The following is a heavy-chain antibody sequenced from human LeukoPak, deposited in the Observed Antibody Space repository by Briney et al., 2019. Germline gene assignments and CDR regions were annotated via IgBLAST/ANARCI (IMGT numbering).Heavy chain of an antibody. J-gene: IGHJ4*02. CDR2: ISYDGSNK. Sequence: PGGSLRLSCAASGFTFSSYAMHWVRQAPGKGLEWVAVISYDGSNKYYADSVKGRFTISRDNSKNTLYLQMNSLRAEDTAVYYCARGAEVLRYFDWLSHFDYWGQGTLVTVSS. CDR1: GFTFSSYA. CDR3: ARGAEVLRYFDWLSHFDY. V-gene: IGHV3-30*14. D-gene: IGHD3-9*01.